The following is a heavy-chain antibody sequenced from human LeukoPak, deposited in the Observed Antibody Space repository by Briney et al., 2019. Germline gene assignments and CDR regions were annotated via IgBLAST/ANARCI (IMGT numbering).Heavy chain of an antibody. Sequence: ASVKVSCKAPGYTFTSYGISWVRQAPGQGLEWMGWISAYNGNTNYAQKLQGRVTMTTDTSTSTAYMELRSLRSDDTAVYYCARVDFRMVRGLYDYWGQGTLVTVSS. CDR1: GYTFTSYG. CDR2: ISAYNGNT. D-gene: IGHD3-10*01. J-gene: IGHJ4*02. CDR3: ARVDFRMVRGLYDY. V-gene: IGHV1-18*01.